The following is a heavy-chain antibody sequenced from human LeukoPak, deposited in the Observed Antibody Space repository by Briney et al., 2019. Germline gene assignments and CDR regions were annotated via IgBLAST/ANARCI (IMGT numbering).Heavy chain of an antibody. Sequence: SETLSLPCTVSGGSISGYYWSWIRQPPGKGLEWIGYIYYSGSTNHTPSLKSRVTISVDTPKNQFSPKLSSVTAADTAVYYCARARSGKWGFDYGGQGTLVTVSS. CDR2: IYYSGST. V-gene: IGHV4-59*12. CDR3: ARARSGKWGFDY. D-gene: IGHD1-26*01. CDR1: GGSISGYY. J-gene: IGHJ4*02.